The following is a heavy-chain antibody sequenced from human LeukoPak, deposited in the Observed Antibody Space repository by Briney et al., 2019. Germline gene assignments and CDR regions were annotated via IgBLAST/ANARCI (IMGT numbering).Heavy chain of an antibody. Sequence: GGSLRLSCAASGFTFSSYETNWVRQPPGKGLEWVSYISSSGSTIYHADSVKGRFTISRDNAKNSLHLQMNGLITTDTAVYYCARVLGSDHINGYFDSWGQGTLVTVSS. CDR1: GFTFSSYE. V-gene: IGHV3-48*03. J-gene: IGHJ4*02. CDR2: ISSSGSTI. D-gene: IGHD2-15*01. CDR3: ARVLGSDHINGYFDS.